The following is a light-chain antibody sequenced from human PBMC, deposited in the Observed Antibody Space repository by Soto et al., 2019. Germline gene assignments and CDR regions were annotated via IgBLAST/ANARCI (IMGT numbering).Light chain of an antibody. CDR1: SSDIGAYNY. CDR2: DVN. V-gene: IGLV2-14*01. Sequence: QSALTQPASVSGSPGQSITISCTGTSSDIGAYNYVSWYQQHPGKAPKLLIYDVNYRPSGVSNRLSGSKSVNTASLTISGLQAEDEADYYCSSYAISSAYVFGTGTKLTVL. CDR3: SSYAISSAYV. J-gene: IGLJ1*01.